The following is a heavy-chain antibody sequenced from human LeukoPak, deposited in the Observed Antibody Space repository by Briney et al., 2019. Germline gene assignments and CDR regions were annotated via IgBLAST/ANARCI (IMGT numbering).Heavy chain of an antibody. V-gene: IGHV1-18*01. D-gene: IGHD3-16*02. CDR2: ISAYNGNT. Sequence: ASVKVSCKASGYTFTSHDINWVRQATGQGLEWMGWISAYNGNTNYAQKLQGRVTMTTDTSTSTAYMELRSLRSEDTAVYYCARDNSVGDIAWWFDPWGQGTLVTVSS. J-gene: IGHJ5*02. CDR3: ARDNSVGDIAWWFDP. CDR1: GYTFTSHD.